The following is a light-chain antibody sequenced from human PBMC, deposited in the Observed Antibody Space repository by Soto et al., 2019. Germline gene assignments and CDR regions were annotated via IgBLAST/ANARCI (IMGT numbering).Light chain of an antibody. Sequence: QSALTQPASVSGSPGQSITISCTGTSSDVGGYNYVSWYQQHPGKAPKLMIYDVSNRPSGVSNRFFGSKSGNTASLTISGLQAEDEADYYCSSYTSSSTYVFGTGTKVPVL. J-gene: IGLJ1*01. CDR1: SSDVGGYNY. CDR3: SSYTSSSTYV. V-gene: IGLV2-14*01. CDR2: DVS.